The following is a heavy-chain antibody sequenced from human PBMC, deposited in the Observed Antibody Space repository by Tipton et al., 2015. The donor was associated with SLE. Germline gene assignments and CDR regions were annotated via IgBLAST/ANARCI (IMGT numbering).Heavy chain of an antibody. CDR1: GGSISSYY. CDR3: AREGGNSSGWLVY. D-gene: IGHD6-19*01. V-gene: IGHV4-59*01. Sequence: TLSLTCTVSGGSISSYYWSWIRQPPGKGLEWIGYIYYSGSTNYNPSLKSRVTISVDTSKNQFSLELSSVTAADTAVYYCAREGGNSSGWLVYWGQGTLVTVSS. CDR2: IYYSGST. J-gene: IGHJ4*02.